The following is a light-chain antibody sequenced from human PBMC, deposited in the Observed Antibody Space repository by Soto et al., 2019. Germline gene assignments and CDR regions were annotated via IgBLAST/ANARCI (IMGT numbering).Light chain of an antibody. CDR1: QSVSSTY. CDR3: QPYGSSRWT. CDR2: GTS. V-gene: IGKV3-20*01. J-gene: IGKJ1*01. Sequence: EIVLTQSPDTLSLFPGERATLSCRASQSVSSTYLAWYQQKLGQAPRLLIFGTSSRATGIPDRFSGSGSGTDFTLTISRLEHEDFAVYYCQPYGSSRWTFGQGTKVDIK.